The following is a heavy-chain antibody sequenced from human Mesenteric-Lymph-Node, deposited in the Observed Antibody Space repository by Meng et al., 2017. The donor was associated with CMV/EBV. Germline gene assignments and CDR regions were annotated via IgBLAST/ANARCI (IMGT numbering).Heavy chain of an antibody. CDR2: IGYSGGST. Sequence: GGSLRLSCAASGFTFSNYATTWVRQAPGKGLEWVSSIGYSGGSTYYADSVKGRFTISRDNSKNTLYLQMNSLRAEDTAVYYCARDLLVPHTLYYYYGMDVWGQGTTVTVSS. CDR1: GFTFSNYA. CDR3: ARDLLVPHTLYYYYGMDV. J-gene: IGHJ6*02. V-gene: IGHV3-23*01. D-gene: IGHD3-3*01.